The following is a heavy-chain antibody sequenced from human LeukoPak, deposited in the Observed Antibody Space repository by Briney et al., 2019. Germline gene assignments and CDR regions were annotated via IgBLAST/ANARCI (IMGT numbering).Heavy chain of an antibody. V-gene: IGHV3-30*18. D-gene: IGHD3-10*01. CDR2: ISYDGSNK. J-gene: IGHJ4*02. Sequence: GGSLRLSCAASGFPFSSYGMHGVRPAPGKGLEWVAVISYDGSNKYYADSVKGRFTISRDNSKNTLYLQMNSLRAEDTAVYYCAKDRRGSDYWGQGTLVTVSS. CDR3: AKDRRGSDY. CDR1: GFPFSSYG.